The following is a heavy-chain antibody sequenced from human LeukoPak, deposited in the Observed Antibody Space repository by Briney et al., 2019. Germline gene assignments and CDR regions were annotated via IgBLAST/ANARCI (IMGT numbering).Heavy chain of an antibody. Sequence: PGGSLRLSCAASGFTFSSYAMHWVRQAPGKGLEWVAVISYDGSNKYYADSVKGRFTISRDNSKNTLYLQMNSLRAEDTAVYYCARPRRTYSSHAFDIWGQGTMVTVSS. CDR2: ISYDGSNK. CDR1: GFTFSSYA. CDR3: ARPRRTYSSHAFDI. J-gene: IGHJ3*02. D-gene: IGHD6-13*01. V-gene: IGHV3-30-3*01.